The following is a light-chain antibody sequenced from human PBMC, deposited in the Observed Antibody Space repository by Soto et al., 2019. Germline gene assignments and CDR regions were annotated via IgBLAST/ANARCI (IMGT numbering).Light chain of an antibody. CDR2: GIS. CDR1: SSNIGAGYD. J-gene: IGLJ2*01. Sequence: QSVLTQPPSVSGAPGQRVTISCTGSSSNIGAGYDVHWYQQLPGKAPKLLIYGISNRPSGVPDRFSGSKSGTSASLAITGLQAEDEADYYCQSYDSSLSGPIFGGGTKLTVL. CDR3: QSYDSSLSGPI. V-gene: IGLV1-40*01.